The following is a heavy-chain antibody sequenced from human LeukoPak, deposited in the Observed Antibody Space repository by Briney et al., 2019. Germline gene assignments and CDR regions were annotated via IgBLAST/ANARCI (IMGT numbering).Heavy chain of an antibody. CDR2: IDWDDDK. CDR1: GFSLSTSGMC. V-gene: IGHV2-70*20. CDR3: ARTAYHDFWSGYAFDI. J-gene: IGHJ3*02. Sequence: ESGPTLVNPTQTLTLTCTFSGFSLSTSGMCVSWVRQPPGKALEWLALIDWDDDKYYSTSLKTRLTISKDTSKNQVVLTMTNMDPVDTATYYCARTAYHDFWSGYAFDIWGQGTMVTVSS. D-gene: IGHD3-3*01.